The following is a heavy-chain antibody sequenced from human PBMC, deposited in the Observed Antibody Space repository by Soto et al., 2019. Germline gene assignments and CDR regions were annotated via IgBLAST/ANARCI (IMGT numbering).Heavy chain of an antibody. CDR2: INPNSGGT. D-gene: IGHD1-26*01. V-gene: IGHV1-2*02. CDR1: GYTFTGYY. Sequence: GASVKVSCKASGYTFTGYYMHWVRQAPGQGLEWMGWINPNSGGTNYAQKFQGGVTMTRDTSISTAYMELSRLRSDDTAVYYCAREQHGVKSIVGATWAFDYWGQGXLVTVSS. J-gene: IGHJ4*02. CDR3: AREQHGVKSIVGATWAFDY.